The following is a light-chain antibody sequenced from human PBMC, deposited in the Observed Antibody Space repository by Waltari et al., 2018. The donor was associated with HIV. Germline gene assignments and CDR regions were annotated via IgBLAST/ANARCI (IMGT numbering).Light chain of an antibody. CDR3: ASWDDNLRHWV. J-gene: IGLJ3*02. V-gene: IGLV1-47*01. Sequence: QPKMTQAPSASKTPGQRITMSCSGSKSNIGNNFIYWYQQIPGAAPRLVMARNDRRPAGVPDRFPGPKSGTSAFLAITDLRLDDEATYVCASWDDNLRHWVFGGGTKLTVL. CDR1: KSNIGNNF. CDR2: RND.